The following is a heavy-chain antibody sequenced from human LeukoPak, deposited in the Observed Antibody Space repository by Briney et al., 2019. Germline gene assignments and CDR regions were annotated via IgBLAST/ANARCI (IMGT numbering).Heavy chain of an antibody. V-gene: IGHV3-23*01. J-gene: IGHJ4*02. CDR3: AKYPSSSGYYYGIDH. Sequence: GGSLRLSCAPSGFTLSRYGMTWVRQAPGKGLEWVSGIGGSVGGPYYADSVKGRFTISRDNSKNTLSLQMTSLRAEDTAVYYCAKYPSSSGYYYGIDHWGQGTQVTVSS. CDR2: IGGSVGGP. D-gene: IGHD3-22*01. CDR1: GFTLSRYG.